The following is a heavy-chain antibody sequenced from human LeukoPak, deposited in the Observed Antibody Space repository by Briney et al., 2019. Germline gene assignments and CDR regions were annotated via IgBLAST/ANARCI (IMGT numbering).Heavy chain of an antibody. CDR2: ISGSGGST. V-gene: IGHV3-23*01. CDR3: AKEDSNGPIDY. J-gene: IGHJ4*02. D-gene: IGHD6-19*01. CDR1: GFTFSSYA. Sequence: GGSLRLSCAASGFTFSSYALNWVRQTPGKGLEWVSVISGSGGSTYHADSVKGRFTISRDNSKNTLYLRMNSLRAEDTAVYYCAKEDSNGPIDYWGQGTLVTVSS.